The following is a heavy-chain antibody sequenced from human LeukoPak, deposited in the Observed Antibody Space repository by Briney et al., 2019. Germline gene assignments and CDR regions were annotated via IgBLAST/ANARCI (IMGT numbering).Heavy chain of an antibody. J-gene: IGHJ5*02. CDR1: GGSISSSSYY. CDR2: IYYSGST. CDR3: ARGGTYYYDSSGYMANWFDP. D-gene: IGHD3-22*01. V-gene: IGHV4-39*07. Sequence: SETLSLTCTVSGGSISSSSYYWGWIRQPPGKGLEWIGTIYYSGSTYYNPSLKSRDTISVDTSKNQFSLKLSSVTAADTAVYYCARGGTYYYDSSGYMANWFDPWGQGTLVTVSS.